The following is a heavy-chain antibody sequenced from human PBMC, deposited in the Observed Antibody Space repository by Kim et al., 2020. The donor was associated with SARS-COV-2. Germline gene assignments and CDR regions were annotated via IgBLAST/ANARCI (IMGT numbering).Heavy chain of an antibody. D-gene: IGHD3-22*01. CDR2: ISYDGSNK. V-gene: IGHV3-30-3*01. Sequence: GGSLRLSCAASGFTFSSYAMHWVRQAPGKGLEWVAVISYDGSNKYYADSVKGRFTISRDNSKNTLYLQMNSLRAEDTAVYYCARPVTMIVVEANAFDIWGQGTMVTVSS. CDR3: ARPVTMIVVEANAFDI. CDR1: GFTFSSYA. J-gene: IGHJ3*02.